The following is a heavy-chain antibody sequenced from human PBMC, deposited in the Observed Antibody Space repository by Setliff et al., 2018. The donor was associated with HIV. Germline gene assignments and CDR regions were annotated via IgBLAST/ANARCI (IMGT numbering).Heavy chain of an antibody. D-gene: IGHD3-22*01. CDR1: GGSISTNRDH. Sequence: PSETLSLTCNVSGGSISTNRDHWGWIRQPPGKGLEWIGSISYSGNTKYNPSLKSRVTISVDKSKNQFSLKLSSVTAADTAVYYCAREKNSSGYYFKGWGLGVFDFWGQGTLVTVSS. CDR2: ISYSGNT. CDR3: AREKNSSGYYFKGWGLGVFDF. J-gene: IGHJ4*02. V-gene: IGHV4-39*07.